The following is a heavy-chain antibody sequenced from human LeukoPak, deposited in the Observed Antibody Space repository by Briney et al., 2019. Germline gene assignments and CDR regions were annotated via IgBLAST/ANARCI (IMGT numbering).Heavy chain of an antibody. CDR3: AKLAHEYCSGGSCFCDY. Sequence: GGSLRLSCAASGFTFSNYWMHWVRQAPGKGLVWVSRIKGDGSHTIYADSVKGRFTISRDNSKNTLYLQMNSLRAEDTAVYYCAKLAHEYCSGGSCFCDYWGQGTLVTVSS. J-gene: IGHJ4*02. V-gene: IGHV3-74*01. CDR2: IKGDGSHT. D-gene: IGHD2-15*01. CDR1: GFTFSNYW.